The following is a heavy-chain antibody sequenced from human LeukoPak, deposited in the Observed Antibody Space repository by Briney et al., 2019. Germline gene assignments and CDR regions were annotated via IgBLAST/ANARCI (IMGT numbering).Heavy chain of an antibody. CDR3: ARHRGYCSSTSCYPYYFDY. D-gene: IGHD2-2*01. J-gene: IGHJ4*02. CDR2: ISSTSSNT. V-gene: IGHV3-21*01. Sequence: PGGSLRLSCAASGFTFSSYSMNWVRQAPGKGLEWVSSISSTSSNTNYADSVKGRFTISRDNAKNSLYLQMNSLRAEDTAVYYCARHRGYCSSTSCYPYYFDYWGQGTLVTVSS. CDR1: GFTFSSYS.